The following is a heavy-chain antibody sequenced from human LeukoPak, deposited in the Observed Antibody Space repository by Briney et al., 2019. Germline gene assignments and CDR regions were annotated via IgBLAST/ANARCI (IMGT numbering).Heavy chain of an antibody. CDR3: AKDTTVTTTYNWFDP. CDR2: ISGSGGSP. CDR1: GFTFSSYA. D-gene: IGHD2/OR15-2a*01. Sequence: PGGSLRLSCVASGFTFSSYAMSWVRQAPGKGLEWVAAISGSGGSPHYADSVKGRFTISRDNSKNTLYLQMNSLRGEDTAVYYCAKDTTVTTTYNWFDPWGQGTLVTVSS. J-gene: IGHJ5*02. V-gene: IGHV3-23*01.